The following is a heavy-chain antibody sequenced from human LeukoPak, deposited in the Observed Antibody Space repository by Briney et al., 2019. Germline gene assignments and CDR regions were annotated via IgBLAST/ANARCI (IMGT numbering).Heavy chain of an antibody. J-gene: IGHJ3*02. V-gene: IGHV4-61*02. CDR3: ARTYGDAFDI. Sequence: SETLSLTCTVSGGSISSGSYYWSWIRQPAGKGLEWIGRINTSGSTNYNPSLKSRVTISVDTSKNQFSLKLSSVTAADTAVYYCARTYGDAFDIWGQGTMVTVSS. D-gene: IGHD4-17*01. CDR1: GGSISSGSYY. CDR2: INTSGST.